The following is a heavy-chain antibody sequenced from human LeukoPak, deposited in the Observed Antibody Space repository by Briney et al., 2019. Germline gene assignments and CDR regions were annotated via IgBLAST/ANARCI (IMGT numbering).Heavy chain of an antibody. CDR3: ARANPVYGDFDY. V-gene: IGHV3-53*01. CDR2: IFPGGQT. J-gene: IGHJ4*02. Sequence: PGGSLRLSCAISGLTVNDNYMSWVRQAPGKGLEWVSLIFPGGQTYYADFVQGRFSISRDMSRNTLFLDMSSLRAEDTAVFFCARANPVYGDFDYWGQGTLVTVSS. D-gene: IGHD4-17*01. CDR1: GLTVNDNY.